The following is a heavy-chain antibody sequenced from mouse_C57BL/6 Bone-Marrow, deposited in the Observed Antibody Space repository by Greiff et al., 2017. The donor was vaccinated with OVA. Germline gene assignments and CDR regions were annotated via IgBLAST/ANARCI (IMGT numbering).Heavy chain of an antibody. CDR3: ARELMGAY. Sequence: VQLQQSGPGLVQPSQSLSITCTVSGFSLTSYGVHWVRQSPGKGLEWLGVIWSGGSTDYNAAFISRLSISKDNSKSQVFFKMNSLQADDTAIYYCARELMGAYWGQGTLVTVSA. CDR1: GFSLTSYG. CDR2: IWSGGST. D-gene: IGHD1-3*01. J-gene: IGHJ3*01. V-gene: IGHV2-2*01.